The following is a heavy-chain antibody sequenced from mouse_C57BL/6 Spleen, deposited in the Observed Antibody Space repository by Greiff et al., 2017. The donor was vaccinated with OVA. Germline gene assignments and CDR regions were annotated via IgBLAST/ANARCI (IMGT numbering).Heavy chain of an antibody. J-gene: IGHJ2*01. D-gene: IGHD1-1*01. CDR2: IDPENGDT. CDR1: GFNIKDDY. V-gene: IGHV14-4*01. CDR3: TTRPTTVEDY. Sequence: EVQLQQSGAELVRPGASVKLSCTASGFNIKDDYMHWVKQRPEQGLEWIGWIDPENGDTEYASKFQGKATITADTSSNTAYLRLSSLTSEDTDFYYCTTRPTTVEDYWGQGTTLTVSS.